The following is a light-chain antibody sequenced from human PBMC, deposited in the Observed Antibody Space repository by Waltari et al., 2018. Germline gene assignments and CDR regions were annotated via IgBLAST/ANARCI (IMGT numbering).Light chain of an antibody. J-gene: IGKJ1*01. CDR3: QQYNDWPRT. V-gene: IGKV3-15*01. CDR1: QSVSRN. CDR2: GSS. Sequence: TLSVSPGERATLSCRASQSVSRNLAWYQQKPGQAPRLLIYGSSTRATGIPARFSGSGSGTEFTLTISGLQSEDSAVYYCQQYNDWPRTFGLGTRVEIE.